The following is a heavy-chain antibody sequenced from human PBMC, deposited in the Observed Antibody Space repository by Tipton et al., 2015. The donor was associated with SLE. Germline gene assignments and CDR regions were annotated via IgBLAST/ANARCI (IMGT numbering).Heavy chain of an antibody. J-gene: IGHJ3*02. V-gene: IGHV4-61*01. Sequence: TLSLTCTVSGGSISSSSYYWSWIRQPPGKGLEWIGYIYYSGSTNYNPSLKSRVTISVDTSKNQFSLKLSSVTAADTAVYYCARGGRIAAAVGAFDIWGQGTMVTVSS. CDR2: IYYSGST. CDR3: ARGGRIAAAVGAFDI. D-gene: IGHD6-13*01. CDR1: GGSISSSSYY.